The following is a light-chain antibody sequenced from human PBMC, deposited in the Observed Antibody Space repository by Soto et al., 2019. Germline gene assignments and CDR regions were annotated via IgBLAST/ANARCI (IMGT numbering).Light chain of an antibody. CDR3: HSYTSSSTYV. J-gene: IGLJ1*01. CDR1: SSDVGGYNS. CDR2: DVT. V-gene: IGLV2-14*01. Sequence: QSALTQPASVSGSPGQSITISCTGTSSDVGGYNSVSWYQQHPDKAPKLMIYDVTNRPLGVSNRFSGSKSGNTASLTISGLQAEDEADYYCHSYTSSSTYVFGTGTKVTVL.